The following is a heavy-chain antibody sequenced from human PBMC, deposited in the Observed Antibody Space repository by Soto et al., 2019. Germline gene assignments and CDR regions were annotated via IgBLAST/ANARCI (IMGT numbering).Heavy chain of an antibody. J-gene: IGHJ4*02. CDR2: ISYDGSNK. CDR1: GFTFSSYG. Sequence: QVQLVESGGGVVQPWRSLRLSCAASGFTFSSYGMHWVRQAPGNGLEWVAVISYDGSNKSYADSGKGRFNISTDNSKNTLYLQMTSLRAEDTAVYSCAKDRGSSGWEFDYWGQGTLVTVSS. V-gene: IGHV3-30*18. CDR3: AKDRGSSGWEFDY. D-gene: IGHD6-19*01.